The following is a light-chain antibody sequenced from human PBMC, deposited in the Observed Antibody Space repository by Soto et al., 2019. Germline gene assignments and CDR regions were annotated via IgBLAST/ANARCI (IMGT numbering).Light chain of an antibody. CDR3: SSYASNGDVL. J-gene: IGLJ2*01. V-gene: IGLV2-14*03. CDR2: DVS. Sequence: TQPASVSGTPGQSITISCTGTSSDVGTYEYVSWYQHHPGKAPRLMIYDVSNRPSGVSDRFSGSKSGNTASLTISGLQAEDEADYYCSSYASNGDVLFGGGTKVTVL. CDR1: SSDVGTYEY.